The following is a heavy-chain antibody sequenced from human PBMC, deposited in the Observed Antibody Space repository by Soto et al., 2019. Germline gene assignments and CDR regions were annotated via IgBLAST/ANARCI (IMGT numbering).Heavy chain of an antibody. CDR1: GFTFSSYA. V-gene: IGHV3-23*01. CDR2: ISGSGGST. D-gene: IGHD3-22*01. J-gene: IGHJ4*02. Sequence: PGXSLILSGAASGFTFSSYAMSWVRQAPGKGLEWVPAISGSGGSTYYADSVKGRFTISRDNSKNTLYLQMNSLRAEDTAVYYCAKGRVVCHYWGQGTLVTVSS. CDR3: AKGRVVCHY.